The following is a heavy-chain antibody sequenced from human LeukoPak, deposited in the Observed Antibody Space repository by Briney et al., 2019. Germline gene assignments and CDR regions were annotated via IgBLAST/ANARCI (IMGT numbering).Heavy chain of an antibody. CDR3: ARETPGYYLF. Sequence: SETLSLTCTVSGGSISSYYWSWIRQPPGKGLEWIGYIYYSGSTNYNPSLKSRVTISVDTSKNQFSLKLSSVTAADTAVYYCARETPGYYLFWDQGTLVTVSS. V-gene: IGHV4-59*01. CDR1: GGSISSYY. CDR2: IYYSGST. J-gene: IGHJ4*02. D-gene: IGHD3-9*01.